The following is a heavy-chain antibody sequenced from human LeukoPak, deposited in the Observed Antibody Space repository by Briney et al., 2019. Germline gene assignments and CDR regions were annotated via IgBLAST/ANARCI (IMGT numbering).Heavy chain of an antibody. D-gene: IGHD2-2*01. V-gene: IGHV3-7*04. J-gene: IGHJ4*02. CDR2: IKQDGREK. Sequence: GGSLRLSCAASGFTLSAYWMSWVRQAPGKGLEWVANIKQDGREKFYVDSVEGRFTISRDNAKNSLYLQMNNLRAEDTAVYYCARGPLTYCSTTSCQFDQWGQGTLVTVSS. CDR3: ARGPLTYCSTTSCQFDQ. CDR1: GFTLSAYW.